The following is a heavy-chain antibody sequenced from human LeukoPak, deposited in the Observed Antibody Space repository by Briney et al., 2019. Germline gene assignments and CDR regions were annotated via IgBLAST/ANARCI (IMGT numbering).Heavy chain of an antibody. J-gene: IGHJ3*02. D-gene: IGHD3-22*01. CDR1: GFTFSCYG. CDR2: IRYDGSNN. CDR3: ASSNHDRMGDAFDI. V-gene: IGHV3-30*02. Sequence: PGGSLRLSCAASGFTFSCYGMHWVRQAPGKGLEWVAFIRYDGSNNYYADSVKGRFTISRDNSKNTLYLQMNSLRAEDTAVYYCASSNHDRMGDAFDIWGQGTMVTVSS.